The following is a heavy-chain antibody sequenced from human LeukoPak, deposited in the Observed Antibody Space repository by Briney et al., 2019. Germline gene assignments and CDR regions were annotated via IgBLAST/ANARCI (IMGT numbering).Heavy chain of an antibody. Sequence: GGSLRLSCAASGFTFSSYEINWVRQAPGKGLEWVSYISSSGSTIYYADSVKGRFTISRDNAKNSLYLQMNSLRAEDTAVYYCAREKGRNYFDYLGQGTLVTVCS. D-gene: IGHD3-10*01. CDR1: GFTFSSYE. J-gene: IGHJ4*02. CDR2: ISSSGSTI. CDR3: AREKGRNYFDY. V-gene: IGHV3-48*03.